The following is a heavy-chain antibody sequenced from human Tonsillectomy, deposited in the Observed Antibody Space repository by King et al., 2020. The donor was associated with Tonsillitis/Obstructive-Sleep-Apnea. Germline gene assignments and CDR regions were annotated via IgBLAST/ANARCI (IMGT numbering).Heavy chain of an antibody. Sequence: VQLVQSGAEVKKPGESLKISCKGSGYSFPNYWIGWVRQMPGRGLEWMGVIYPGDSDTRYSPSFQGQVTISADKSISTAYLLWSSLKASDIAMYYCARQWGSSWNQFDYWGQGALVTVSS. CDR2: IYPGDSDT. CDR1: GYSFPNYW. V-gene: IGHV5-51*01. J-gene: IGHJ4*02. D-gene: IGHD6-13*01. CDR3: ARQWGSSWNQFDY.